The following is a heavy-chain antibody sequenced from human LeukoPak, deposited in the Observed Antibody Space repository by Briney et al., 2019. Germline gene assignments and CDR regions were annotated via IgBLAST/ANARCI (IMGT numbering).Heavy chain of an antibody. J-gene: IGHJ5*02. CDR2: ISSDSGTI. Sequence: PGGSLRLSCGASGLTFSTYSMNWVRQAPGKGLEWVSYISSDSGTIYYADSVKGRFTISRDNAKKSLYLQMNSLRAEDTAVYYCARAAQPGFDPWGQGTLVTVS. CDR1: GLTFSTYS. V-gene: IGHV3-48*01. D-gene: IGHD1-14*01. CDR3: ARAAQPGFDP.